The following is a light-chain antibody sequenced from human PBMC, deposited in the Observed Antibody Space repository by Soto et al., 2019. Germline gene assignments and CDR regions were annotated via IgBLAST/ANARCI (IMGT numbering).Light chain of an antibody. V-gene: IGKV3-20*01. CDR1: QSVSSNY. J-gene: IGKJ1*01. CDR3: QQYGTSPRT. CDR2: GAS. Sequence: ESVLTQSPGTLSLSPGERATLSCRASQSVSSNYLAWYQQKPGQAPRLLIYGASTRATGIPDRFSGSGSGTDFTLTINRLEPEDFVVYYCQQYGTSPRTFGQGTKVDIK.